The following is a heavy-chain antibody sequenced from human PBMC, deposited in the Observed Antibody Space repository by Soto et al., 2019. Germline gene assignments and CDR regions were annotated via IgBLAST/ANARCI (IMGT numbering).Heavy chain of an antibody. CDR2: IYHSGST. Sequence: TSETLSLTCTVSGYYISSGYYWGWIRQPPGKGLEWIGSIYHSGSTYYNPSLKSRVTISVDTSKNQFSLKLSSVTAADTAVYYCAREWGSTWAFGVLRVVVPYYYYGMDVWGQGTTVTVSS. J-gene: IGHJ6*02. V-gene: IGHV4-38-2*02. CDR1: GYYISSGYY. D-gene: IGHD2-15*01. CDR3: AREWGSTWAFGVLRVVVPYYYYGMDV.